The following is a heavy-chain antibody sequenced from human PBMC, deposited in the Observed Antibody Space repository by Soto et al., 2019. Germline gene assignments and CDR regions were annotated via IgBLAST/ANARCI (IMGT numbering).Heavy chain of an antibody. J-gene: IGHJ2*01. V-gene: IGHV3-72*01. D-gene: IGHD1-20*01. CDR1: EFTFSDYY. CDR2: TRNKANSYTT. Sequence: ESGGGLVQPGGSLRLSCVATEFTFSDYYMDWVRQAPGKGLEWLGRTRNKANSYTTEYAASVKGRFTISRDDSEKSLYLQMNSLKTEDTAVYYCARNNGLNRYFDLWGRGTLVTVSS. CDR3: ARNNGLNRYFDL.